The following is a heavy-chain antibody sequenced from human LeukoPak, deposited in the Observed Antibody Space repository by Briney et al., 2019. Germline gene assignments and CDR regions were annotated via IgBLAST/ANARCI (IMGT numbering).Heavy chain of an antibody. V-gene: IGHV1-69*04. D-gene: IGHD6-13*01. Sequence: SVKVSCKASGGTFSSYAISWVRQAPGQGLEWMGRIIPILGIANYAQKFQGRVTITADKSTSTAYMELSSLRSEDTAAYYCARDGYSSSEAVDYWGQGTLVTVSS. J-gene: IGHJ4*02. CDR1: GGTFSSYA. CDR3: ARDGYSSSEAVDY. CDR2: IIPILGIA.